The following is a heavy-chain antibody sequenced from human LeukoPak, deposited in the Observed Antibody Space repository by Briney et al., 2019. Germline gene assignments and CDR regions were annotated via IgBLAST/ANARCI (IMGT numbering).Heavy chain of an antibody. CDR2: IYHSGST. J-gene: IGHJ6*02. CDR1: GGSISSSNW. CDR3: AREYCSSSSCYDYYYYGLDV. D-gene: IGHD2-2*01. V-gene: IGHV4-4*02. Sequence: SETLSLTCAVSGGSISSSNWWSWVRQPPGKGLEWIGEIYHSGSTNYNPSLKSRVTISVDKSKNQFSLKLSSVTAADTAVYFCAREYCSSSSCYDYYYYGLDVWGQGTTVTVSS.